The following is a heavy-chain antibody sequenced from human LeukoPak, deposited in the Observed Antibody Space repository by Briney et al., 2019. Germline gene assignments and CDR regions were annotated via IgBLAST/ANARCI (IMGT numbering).Heavy chain of an antibody. CDR1: RFTFSSYG. CDR3: AKDRGYYDSSGYYGFGAFDI. J-gene: IGHJ3*02. Sequence: GGSLRLSCEASRFTFSSYGMHWVRQAPGKGLEWVAVISYDGSKKYYADSVKGRITISRDNSKKTLSLQMNSLRPEDTAVYYCAKDRGYYDSSGYYGFGAFDIWGQGTMVTVSS. CDR2: ISYDGSKK. D-gene: IGHD3-22*01. V-gene: IGHV3-30*18.